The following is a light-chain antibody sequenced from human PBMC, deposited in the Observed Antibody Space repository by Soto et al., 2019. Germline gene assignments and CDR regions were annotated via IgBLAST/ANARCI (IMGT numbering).Light chain of an antibody. CDR1: QDISNY. Sequence: DIQMTQSPSSLSASVGDRVTITCQASQDISNYLNWYQQKPGKVPKLLIYDASNLETGVPSRFSGSGSGTDFTFTISSLQPEDIATYYCQQYDNLPLSTFGQGTKLEIK. CDR3: QQYDNLPLST. CDR2: DAS. J-gene: IGKJ2*01. V-gene: IGKV1-33*01.